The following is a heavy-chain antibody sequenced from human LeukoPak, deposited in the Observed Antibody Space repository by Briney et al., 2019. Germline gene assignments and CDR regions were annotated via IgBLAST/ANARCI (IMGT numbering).Heavy chain of an antibody. J-gene: IGHJ4*02. D-gene: IGHD3-9*01. V-gene: IGHV1-8*01. Sequence: ASVKVSCKASGYTFTSYDINWVRQATGQGLEWMGWMNPNSGNTGYAQKFQGRVTMTRNTSISTAYMELSSLRSEDTAVYYCARGEQRRRNDILTGYHLGYWGQGTLVTVSS. CDR1: GYTFTSYD. CDR3: ARGEQRRRNDILTGYHLGY. CDR2: MNPNSGNT.